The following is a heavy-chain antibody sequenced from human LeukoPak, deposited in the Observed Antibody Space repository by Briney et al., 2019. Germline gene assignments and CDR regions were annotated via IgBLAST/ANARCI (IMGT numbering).Heavy chain of an antibody. CDR3: AKGHGYSYGTYFDY. D-gene: IGHD5-18*01. Sequence: GGSLRLSCAASGFTFSSYGMHWVRQAPGKGLEWVAVISYDGSNKYYADSVKGRFTTSRDNSKNTLYLQMNSLRAEDTAVYYCAKGHGYSYGTYFDYWGQGTLVTVSS. CDR1: GFTFSSYG. V-gene: IGHV3-30*18. CDR2: ISYDGSNK. J-gene: IGHJ4*02.